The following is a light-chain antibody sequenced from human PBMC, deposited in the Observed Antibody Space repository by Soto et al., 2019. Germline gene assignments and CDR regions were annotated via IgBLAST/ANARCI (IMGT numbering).Light chain of an antibody. CDR3: QSYDSDNQV. CDR1: SGSIASNY. V-gene: IGLV6-57*01. J-gene: IGLJ3*02. CDR2: EDN. Sequence: NFMLTQPHSVSESPGQTVTISCTRSSGSIASNYVQWYQQRPGSSPATVIYEDNQRPSGGPDRFSGSIDSSSNSASLTISGLKTEDEADYYCQSYDSDNQVFGGGTKLTVL.